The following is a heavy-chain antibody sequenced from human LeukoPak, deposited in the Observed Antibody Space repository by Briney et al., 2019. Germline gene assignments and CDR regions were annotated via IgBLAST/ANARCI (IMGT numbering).Heavy chain of an antibody. CDR2: IYYSGST. CDR3: ARARMIGQWRPTHGFDY. J-gene: IGHJ4*02. V-gene: IGHV4-59*01. D-gene: IGHD6-19*01. CDR1: GGSISSYY. Sequence: SETLSLTCTVSGGSISSYYWSWIRQPPGKGLEWIGYIYYSGSTNYNPSLKSRVTISVDTSKNQFSLKLSSVTAADTAVYYCARARMIGQWRPTHGFDYWGQGTLVTVSS.